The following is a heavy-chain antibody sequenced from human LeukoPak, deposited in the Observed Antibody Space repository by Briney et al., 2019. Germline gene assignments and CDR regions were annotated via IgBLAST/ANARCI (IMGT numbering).Heavy chain of an antibody. V-gene: IGHV3-48*01. CDR1: GFPFSSYS. Sequence: PGGSLRLSCAASGFPFSSYSMNWVRQAPGKGLEWVSYISSSSSTIYYADSVKGRFTISRDNAKNSLYLQMNSLRAEDTAVYYCARVDSDLLEWLFSDDWGQGTLVTVSS. D-gene: IGHD3-3*01. CDR3: ARVDSDLLEWLFSDD. J-gene: IGHJ4*02. CDR2: ISSSSSTI.